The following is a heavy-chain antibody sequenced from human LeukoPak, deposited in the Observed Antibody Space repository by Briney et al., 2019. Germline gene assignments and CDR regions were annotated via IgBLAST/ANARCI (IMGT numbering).Heavy chain of an antibody. J-gene: IGHJ6*02. CDR3: ASKFGESYYYYYGLDV. Sequence: GGSLRLSCAASGFTFSGYAMAWVRQAPGKGLEWVSVIGGSGDTTRYADSVKGGFTISRDKSRTTLCLQVNSLRVEDTAVYYCASKFGESYYYYYGLDVWGPGTMVTVSS. CDR1: GFTFSGYA. D-gene: IGHD3-10*01. V-gene: IGHV3-23*01. CDR2: IGGSGDTT.